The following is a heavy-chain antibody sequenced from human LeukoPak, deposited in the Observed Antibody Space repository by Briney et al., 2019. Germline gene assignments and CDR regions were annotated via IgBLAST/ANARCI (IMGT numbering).Heavy chain of an antibody. J-gene: IGHJ5*02. V-gene: IGHV4-34*01. Sequence: SETLSLTCTISGGSLDGYYWSWIRQTPEKGLEWIAEINHSGSNNYNPSLASRVTISEDMSKNQLSLKLTSVTAADTAVYYCARGGRGYRFDPWGPGTLVTVSS. D-gene: IGHD5-12*01. CDR1: GGSLDGYY. CDR2: INHSGSN. CDR3: ARGGRGYRFDP.